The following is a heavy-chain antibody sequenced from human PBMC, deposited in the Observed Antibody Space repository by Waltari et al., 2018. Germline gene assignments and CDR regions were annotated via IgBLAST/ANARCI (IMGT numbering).Heavy chain of an antibody. CDR3: ARDLGAIFGVVIQGPSMDV. D-gene: IGHD3-3*01. J-gene: IGHJ6*02. CDR1: GYTFTDYY. Sequence: QVQLVQSGAEVKKPGASVKVSCKASGYTFTDYYMHWVRQAPGQGLEWMEWINPSSGGTNYAQNVQGRVTMTRDTSITTAYMELSRLRSDDTAVYYCARDLGAIFGVVIQGPSMDVWGQGTTVTVSS. V-gene: IGHV1-2*02. CDR2: INPSSGGT.